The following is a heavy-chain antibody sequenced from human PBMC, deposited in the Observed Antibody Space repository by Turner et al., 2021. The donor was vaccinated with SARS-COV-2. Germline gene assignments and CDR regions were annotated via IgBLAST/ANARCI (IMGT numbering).Heavy chain of an antibody. CDR2: IHYSGST. Sequence: QVQLQESGPGLVKPSETLSLTCTVSGGSISSYYWSWIRQPPGKGLEWIGYIHYSGSTNYNPSLMSRVTISVDTSKNQFSLKLSSVTAADTAVYYCARHGFSGWDGGGMDVWGQGTTVTVSS. J-gene: IGHJ6*02. CDR1: GGSISSYY. D-gene: IGHD6-19*01. V-gene: IGHV4-59*08. CDR3: ARHGFSGWDGGGMDV.